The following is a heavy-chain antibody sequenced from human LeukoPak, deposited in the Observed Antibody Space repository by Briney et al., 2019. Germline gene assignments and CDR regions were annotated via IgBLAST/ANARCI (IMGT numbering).Heavy chain of an antibody. V-gene: IGHV4-4*02. Sequence: SETLSLTCAVSGGSISSSNWWSWVRQPPGQGLEWIGEIYHSGSTNYNPSLKSRVTISVDKSKNQFSLKLSSVTAADTAVYYCARGYSGYYYGMDVWGQGTTVTVSS. D-gene: IGHD1-26*01. J-gene: IGHJ6*02. CDR1: GGSISSSNW. CDR3: ARGYSGYYYGMDV. CDR2: IYHSGST.